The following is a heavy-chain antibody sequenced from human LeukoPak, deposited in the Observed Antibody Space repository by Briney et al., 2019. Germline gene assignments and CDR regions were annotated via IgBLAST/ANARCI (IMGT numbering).Heavy chain of an antibody. CDR2: IVLGSGNT. J-gene: IGHJ4*02. D-gene: IGHD3-22*01. CDR3: VIVQGNPGGDAGEY. Sequence: SVTPSCQLSAFTLASFSTECERHARGQRLEWIGWIVLGSGNTNYAQKFQERLTITRDMSTTTAYMQLSSLTSEDTAVYFCVIVQGNPGGDAGEYWGQGTLVTVSS. CDR1: AFTLASFS. V-gene: IGHV1-58*02.